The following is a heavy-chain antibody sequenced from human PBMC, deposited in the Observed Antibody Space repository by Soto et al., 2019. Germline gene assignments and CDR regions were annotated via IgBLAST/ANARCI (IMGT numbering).Heavy chain of an antibody. D-gene: IGHD3-22*01. CDR1: GFSLSTSGVG. J-gene: IGHJ5*02. CDR3: AHRRLELCGHCDSSGYYSDWFDP. CDR2: IYWDDDK. V-gene: IGHV2-5*02. Sequence: QITLKESGPTLVKPTQTLTLTCTFSGFSLSTSGVGVGWIRQPPGKALEWLALIYWDDDKRYRPSLKSRLTITKDTSKNQVVLTMTNMDPVDTATYYCAHRRLELCGHCDSSGYYSDWFDPWGQGTLVTVSS.